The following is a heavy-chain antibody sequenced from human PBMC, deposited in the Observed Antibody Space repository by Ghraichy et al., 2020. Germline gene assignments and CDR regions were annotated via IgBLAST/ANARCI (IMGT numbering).Heavy chain of an antibody. D-gene: IGHD4-17*01. J-gene: IGHJ4*02. Sequence: SETLSLTCTVSGGSISSYYWSWIRQPPGKGLEWIGYIYYSGSTNYNPSLKSRVTISVDTSKNQFSLKLSSVTAADTAVYYCARVFRDGDYVHYFDYWGQGTLVTVSS. CDR2: IYYSGST. V-gene: IGHV4-59*01. CDR3: ARVFRDGDYVHYFDY. CDR1: GGSISSYY.